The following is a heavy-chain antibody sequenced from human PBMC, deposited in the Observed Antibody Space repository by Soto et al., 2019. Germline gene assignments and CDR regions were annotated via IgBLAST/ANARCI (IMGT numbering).Heavy chain of an antibody. Sequence: QVQLVQSGAEVKKPGSSVKVSCKASGGTFSNIISWVRQAPGQGLEWMGRSVPVLGIVNYAQKFQGRVTITADKSTTTAYMEVSSLRSEDTAVYYCARAHCSGGRCLTSAALDIWGQGTMVTVSS. J-gene: IGHJ3*02. V-gene: IGHV1-69*02. D-gene: IGHD2-8*02. CDR1: GGTFSNI. CDR2: SVPVLGIV. CDR3: ARAHCSGGRCLTSAALDI.